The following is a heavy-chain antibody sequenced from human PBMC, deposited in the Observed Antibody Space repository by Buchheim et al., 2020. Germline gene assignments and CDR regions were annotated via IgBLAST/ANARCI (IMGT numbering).Heavy chain of an antibody. CDR3: ARGAYAEGFDY. CDR2: IYYSGST. CDR1: GGSISSYY. V-gene: IGHV4-59*01. D-gene: IGHD2-2*01. Sequence: QVQLQESGPGLVKPSETLSLTCTVSGGSISSYYWSWIRQPPGKGLEWIGYIYYSGSTNYNPSLKTRVTISVDTSKNQFSLRLSSVGAADTAVYYCARGAYAEGFDYWGEGTL. J-gene: IGHJ4*02.